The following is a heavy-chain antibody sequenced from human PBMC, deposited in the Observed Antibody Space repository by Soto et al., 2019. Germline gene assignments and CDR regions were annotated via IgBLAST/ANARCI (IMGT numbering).Heavy chain of an antibody. CDR1: GGTFSSYA. CDR3: ARVDEYYYDSSGEVDAFDI. CDR2: IIPIFGTA. V-gene: IGHV1-69*13. Sequence: SVKVSCKASGGTFSSYAISCVRQAPGQGLEWMGGIIPIFGTANYAQKFQGRVTITADESTSTAYMELSSLRSEDTAVYYCARVDEYYYDSSGEVDAFDIWGQGTMVTVSS. D-gene: IGHD3-22*01. J-gene: IGHJ3*02.